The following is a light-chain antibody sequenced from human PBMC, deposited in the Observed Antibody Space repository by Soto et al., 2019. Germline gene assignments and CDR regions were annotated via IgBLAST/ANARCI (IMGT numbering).Light chain of an antibody. J-gene: IGLJ3*02. CDR3: QTWDTGIGV. V-gene: IGLV4-69*02. CDR2: VNSDGTH. Sequence: QSVLTQSPSASASLGASVKLTCTLSSGHRSYAIAWHPQQPEKGPRYLMKVNSDGTHIKGDGIPDRFSGSSSGAERYLTIFSLQSEDEADYYCQTWDTGIGVFGGGTKLTVL. CDR1: SGHRSYA.